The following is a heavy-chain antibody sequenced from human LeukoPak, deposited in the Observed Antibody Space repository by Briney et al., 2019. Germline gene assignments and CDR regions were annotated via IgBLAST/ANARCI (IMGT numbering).Heavy chain of an antibody. CDR1: GGSLSFYY. J-gene: IGHJ5*02. Sequence: SETLSLTCGVSGGSLSFYYWSWIRQSPGKGLEWIAEISQNGDSNYNMSLKSRVTISLDKSKNQFSLKLNSVTAADTAVYYCARVVAAAGNNWFDPWGQGTLVTVSS. CDR3: ARVVAAAGNNWFDP. D-gene: IGHD6-13*01. V-gene: IGHV4-34*01. CDR2: ISQNGDS.